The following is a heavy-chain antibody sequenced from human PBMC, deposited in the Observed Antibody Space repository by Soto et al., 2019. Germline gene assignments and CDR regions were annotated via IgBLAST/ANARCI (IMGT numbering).Heavy chain of an antibody. CDR2: ISWNSGSI. CDR1: GFTFDDYA. V-gene: IGHV3-9*01. CDR3: AQDISAGGTMIVVVDASFDL. Sequence: EVQLVESGGGLVQPGRSLRLSCAASGFTFDDYAMHWVRQAPGKGLEWVSGISWNSGSIGYADSVKGRFTISRDNAKNSLYLQMNSLRAEDTALYYCAQDISAGGTMIVVVDASFDLWGRGTLVTVSS. J-gene: IGHJ2*01. D-gene: IGHD3-22*01.